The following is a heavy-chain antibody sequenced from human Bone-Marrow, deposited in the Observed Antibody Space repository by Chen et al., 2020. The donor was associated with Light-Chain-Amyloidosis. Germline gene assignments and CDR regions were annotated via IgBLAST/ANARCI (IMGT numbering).Heavy chain of an antibody. V-gene: IGHV5-51*01. CDR3: ASRRDGYNFDY. CDR1: GYTFPNYW. CDR2: IYPDDSDA. J-gene: IGHJ4*02. Sequence: EVQLEQSGPEVKKPGESLKIPCKGSGYTFPNYWIGWVRQMPGKGLEWMGVIYPDDSDARYSPSFEGQVTISADKSITTAYLQWRSLKSSDTAMYYCASRRDGYNFDYWGQGTLVTVSS. D-gene: IGHD5-12*01.